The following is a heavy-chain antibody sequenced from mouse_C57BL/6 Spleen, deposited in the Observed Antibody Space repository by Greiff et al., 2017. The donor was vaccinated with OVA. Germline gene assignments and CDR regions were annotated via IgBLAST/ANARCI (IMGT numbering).Heavy chain of an antibody. V-gene: IGHV5-6*01. Sequence: EVQVVESGGDLVKPGGSLKLSCAASGFTFSSYGMSWVRQTPDKRLEWVATISSGGSYPYYPDSVKGRFTISRDNAKNTLYLQMSSLKSEDTAMYYCARSVMVTIAFDVWGTGTTVTVSS. CDR1: GFTFSSYG. J-gene: IGHJ1*03. D-gene: IGHD2-13*01. CDR3: ARSVMVTIAFDV. CDR2: ISSGGSYP.